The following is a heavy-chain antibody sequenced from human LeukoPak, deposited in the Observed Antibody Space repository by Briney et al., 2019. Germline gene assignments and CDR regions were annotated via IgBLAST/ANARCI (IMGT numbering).Heavy chain of an antibody. CDR3: AGAPQGCSGGSCYPP. V-gene: IGHV1-69*04. CDR2: IIPILGIA. J-gene: IGHJ4*02. D-gene: IGHD2-15*01. CDR1: GGTFSSYA. Sequence: SVKVSCKASGGTFSSYAISWVRQAPGQGLEWMGRIIPILGIANYAQKFQGRVTITADKSTSTAYMELSSLRSEDTAVYYCAGAPQGCSGGSCYPPWGQGTLVTVSS.